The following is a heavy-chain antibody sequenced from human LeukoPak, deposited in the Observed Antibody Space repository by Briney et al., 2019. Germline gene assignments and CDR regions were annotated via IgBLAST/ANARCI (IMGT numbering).Heavy chain of an antibody. CDR2: MNPNSGNT. CDR1: GYTFTSYD. V-gene: IGHV1-8*01. D-gene: IGHD5-24*01. J-gene: IGHJ4*02. Sequence: ASVKVSCKASGYTFTSYDINWVRQATGQGLEWMGWMNPNSGNTGYAQKFQGRVTMTRNTSISPAYMELSSLRSEDTAVYYCARGRGWLPQNDYWGQGTLVTVSS. CDR3: ARGRGWLPQNDY.